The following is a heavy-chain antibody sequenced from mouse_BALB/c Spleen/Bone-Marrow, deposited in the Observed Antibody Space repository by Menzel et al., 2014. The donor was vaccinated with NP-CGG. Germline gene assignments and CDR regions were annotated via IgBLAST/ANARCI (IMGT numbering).Heavy chain of an antibody. CDR2: INTYNGGT. V-gene: IGHV1-26*01. Sequence: EVQLQQSGPELGKPGASMKISCKASGYSFTGYTMNWGKQCHGKNLEWIGLINTYNGGTSYNQKFKCKATLTVDKSSSTAYMELLSLTSEDSAVYYCARWNDGYSLYYYAMDYWGQGTSVTVSS. CDR3: ARWNDGYSLYYYAMDY. CDR1: GYSFTGYT. D-gene: IGHD2-3*01. J-gene: IGHJ4*01.